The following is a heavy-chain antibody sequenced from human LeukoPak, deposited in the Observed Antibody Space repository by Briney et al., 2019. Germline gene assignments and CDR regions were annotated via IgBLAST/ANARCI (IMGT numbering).Heavy chain of an antibody. CDR1: GFTFSSYS. CDR2: ISSSSSYI. D-gene: IGHD3-10*01. CDR3: ASRGDGSGSQYYYYYGMDV. Sequence: GGSLRLSCAASGFTFSSYSMNWVRQAPGKGLEWVSSISSSSSYIYYADSVKGRFTISRDNAKNSLYLQMNSLRAEDTAVYYCASRGDGSGSQYYYYYGMDVWGQGTTVTVSS. V-gene: IGHV3-21*01. J-gene: IGHJ6*02.